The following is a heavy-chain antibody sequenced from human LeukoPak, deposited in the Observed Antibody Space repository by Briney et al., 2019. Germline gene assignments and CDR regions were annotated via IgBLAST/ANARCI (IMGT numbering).Heavy chain of an antibody. CDR2: ISGSGGST. J-gene: IGHJ5*02. D-gene: IGHD3-10*01. Sequence: PGGSLRLSCAASGFTFSSYGMSWVRQAPGKGLEWVSAISGSGGSTYYADSVKGRFTISRDNAKNSLYLQMNSLRAEDTAVYYCARDAILLWFGDYTDWFDPWGQGTLVTVSS. V-gene: IGHV3-23*01. CDR1: GFTFSSYG. CDR3: ARDAILLWFGDYTDWFDP.